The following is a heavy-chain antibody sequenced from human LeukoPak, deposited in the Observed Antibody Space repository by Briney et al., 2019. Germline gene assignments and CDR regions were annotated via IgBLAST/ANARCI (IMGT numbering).Heavy chain of an antibody. Sequence: SETLSLTCTVSGGSISSYYWSWIRQPPGKGLEWIGYIYYSGSTNYNPSLKSRVTISVDTSKNQFSLKLSSVTAADTAVYYCARFGRSSPPFRGYYYYYMDVWGKGTTVTVSS. J-gene: IGHJ6*03. V-gene: IGHV4-59*01. CDR2: IYYSGST. D-gene: IGHD6-6*01. CDR1: GGSISSYY. CDR3: ARFGRSSPPFRGYYYYYMDV.